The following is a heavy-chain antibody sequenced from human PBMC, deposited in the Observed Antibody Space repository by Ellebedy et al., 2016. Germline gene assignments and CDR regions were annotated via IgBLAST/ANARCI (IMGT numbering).Heavy chain of an antibody. J-gene: IGHJ5*02. CDR1: GGSISSSSYY. V-gene: IGHV4-39*01. Sequence: SETLSLTCTVSGGSISSSSYYWGWIRQPPGKGLEWIGSIYYSGSTYYNPSLKSRVTISVGTSKNQFSLKLSSVTAADTAVYYCARLTAVTTSWFDPWGQGTLVTVSS. CDR3: ARLTAVTTSWFDP. CDR2: IYYSGST. D-gene: IGHD4-17*01.